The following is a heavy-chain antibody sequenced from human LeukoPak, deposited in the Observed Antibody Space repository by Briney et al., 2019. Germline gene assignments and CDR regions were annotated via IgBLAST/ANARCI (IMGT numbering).Heavy chain of an antibody. Sequence: ASVKVSCKASGYTFTSYGISWVRQAPGQGLEWMAWINAYNGNTNYAQKLQGTVTMTTDTSTSTAYMELRSLRSDDTAVYYCARYYGSGSYYGVYDYWGQGTLVTVSS. CDR3: ARYYGSGSYYGVYDY. V-gene: IGHV1-18*04. CDR1: GYTFTSYG. J-gene: IGHJ4*02. CDR2: INAYNGNT. D-gene: IGHD3-10*01.